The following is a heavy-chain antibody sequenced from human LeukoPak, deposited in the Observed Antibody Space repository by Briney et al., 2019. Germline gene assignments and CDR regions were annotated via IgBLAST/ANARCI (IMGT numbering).Heavy chain of an antibody. D-gene: IGHD6-13*01. J-gene: IGHJ4*02. Sequence: SETLSLTCTVSGGSISSYYWSWIWQPPGKGLEWIGYIYYSGSTNYNPSLKSRVTISVDTSKNQFSLKLSSVTAADTAVYYCARAGMGYYFDYWGQGTLVTVSS. V-gene: IGHV4-59*01. CDR3: ARAGMGYYFDY. CDR1: GGSISSYY. CDR2: IYYSGST.